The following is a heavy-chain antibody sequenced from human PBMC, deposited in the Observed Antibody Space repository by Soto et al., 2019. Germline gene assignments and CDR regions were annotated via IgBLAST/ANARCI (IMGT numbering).Heavy chain of an antibody. CDR3: ARVLQWSTPDY. J-gene: IGHJ4*02. Sequence: QVQLVQSGAEVKKPGASVNISCKASGYSFTGYGISWVRQAPGQGLDWVGWISGYNGHIDYAQKFQGRVSMTTDTSPNTAYMEMRSLRSDDTAKYYWARVLQWSTPDYWGQGSLVTVSS. V-gene: IGHV1-18*01. D-gene: IGHD6-19*01. CDR2: ISGYNGHI. CDR1: GYSFTGYG.